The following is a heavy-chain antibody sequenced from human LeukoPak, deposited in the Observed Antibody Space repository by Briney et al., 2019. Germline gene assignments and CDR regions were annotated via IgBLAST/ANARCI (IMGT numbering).Heavy chain of an antibody. V-gene: IGHV4-4*02. CDR2: IYYSGST. CDR3: ARRSGGKFDY. J-gene: IGHJ4*02. Sequence: SETLSLTCAVSGGSISSSNWWSWVRQPPGKGLEWIGYIYYSGSTNYNPSLKSRVTISVDTPKNQFSLKLSSVTAADTAVYYCARRSGGKFDYWGQGTLVTVSS. D-gene: IGHD3-10*01. CDR1: GGSISSSNW.